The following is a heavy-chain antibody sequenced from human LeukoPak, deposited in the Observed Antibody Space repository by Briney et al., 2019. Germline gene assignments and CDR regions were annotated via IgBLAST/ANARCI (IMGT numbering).Heavy chain of an antibody. CDR3: AKDRWPFPYYYCMDV. D-gene: IGHD2-15*01. CDR1: GFTFSSYA. V-gene: IGHV3-23*01. J-gene: IGHJ6*03. CDR2: ISGSGGST. Sequence: PGGSLRLSCAASGFTFSSYAMSWVRQAPGKGLEWVSAISGSGGSTYYADSVKGRFTISRDNSQNTLYLQMNSLRAEDTAVYYCAKDRWPFPYYYCMDVWGKGTTVTVSS.